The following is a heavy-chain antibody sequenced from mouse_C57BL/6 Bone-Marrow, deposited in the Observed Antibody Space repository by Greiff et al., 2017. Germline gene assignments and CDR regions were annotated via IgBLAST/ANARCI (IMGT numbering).Heavy chain of an antibody. V-gene: IGHV1-50*01. CDR2: IDPSDSYT. CDR3: ARWGNY. Sequence: VQLQQPGAELVKPGASVKLSCKASGYTFTSYWMQWVKQRPGQGLEWIGEIDPSDSYTNYQQKFKGKATLTVDTSSSTAYMQLSGLTSEDSAVYYCARWGNYWGQGTTLTGSS. CDR1: GYTFTSYW. J-gene: IGHJ2*01.